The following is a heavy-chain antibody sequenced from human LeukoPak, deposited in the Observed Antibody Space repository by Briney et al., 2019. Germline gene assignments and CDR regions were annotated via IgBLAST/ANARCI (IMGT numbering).Heavy chain of an antibody. CDR3: ARYTFAAAWFDP. V-gene: IGHV4-61*02. Sequence: PSETLSLTCTVSGGSISSGSYYWSWIRQPAGKGLEWIGRIYTSGSTNYVPSLKSRVAISVDTSKNQFSLKLSSVTAADTAVYYCARYTFAAAWFDPWGQGTLVTVSS. D-gene: IGHD6-13*01. CDR2: IYTSGST. J-gene: IGHJ5*02. CDR1: GGSISSGSYY.